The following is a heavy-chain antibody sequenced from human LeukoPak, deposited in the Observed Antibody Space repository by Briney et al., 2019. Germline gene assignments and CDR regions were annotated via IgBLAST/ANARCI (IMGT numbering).Heavy chain of an antibody. D-gene: IGHD1-26*01. J-gene: IGHJ4*02. V-gene: IGHV4-39*01. CDR3: ARGRPYSGGYHLDY. CDR1: GDSTSSDRYY. Sequence: SETLSLTCTTSGDSTSSDRYYGGWVRQPPGTGLEWIGNIYYSGSTYYNPSLKSRVTMSVDTSKNQFFLKLNSVTAADTAVYYCARGRPYSGGYHLDYWGQGTLVTVSP. CDR2: IYYSGST.